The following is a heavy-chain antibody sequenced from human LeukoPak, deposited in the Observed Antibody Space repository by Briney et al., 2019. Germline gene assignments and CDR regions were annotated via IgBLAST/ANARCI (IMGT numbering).Heavy chain of an antibody. CDR2: IKQDGSTK. Sequence: PGGSLRLSCVGSGFSFSNSLMSWVRQAPGKGLEWVANIKQDGSTKYYVDALKGRFTISRDNAKNSVFLQMSGLRVEDTAVYYCARIGYRSSSWDYWGQGTLVTVPS. CDR1: GFSFSNSL. D-gene: IGHD6-6*01. V-gene: IGHV3-7*01. CDR3: ARIGYRSSSWDY. J-gene: IGHJ4*02.